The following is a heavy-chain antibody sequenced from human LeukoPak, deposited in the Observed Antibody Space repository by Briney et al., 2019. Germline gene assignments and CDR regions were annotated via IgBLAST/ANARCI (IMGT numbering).Heavy chain of an antibody. J-gene: IGHJ5*02. CDR1: GLSLSTSGVG. Sequence: SGPTLIHPSRPLTLTCTFSGLSLSTSGVGGAWIRHPPGKGLECLTLCYWYGDTWYNPSLKNSLTITKDTSKNQVVLTMTNMDPVDTATYYCAHRIDNWFDPWGQGTLVIVSS. V-gene: IGHV2-5*01. CDR2: CYWYGDT. CDR3: AHRIDNWFDP.